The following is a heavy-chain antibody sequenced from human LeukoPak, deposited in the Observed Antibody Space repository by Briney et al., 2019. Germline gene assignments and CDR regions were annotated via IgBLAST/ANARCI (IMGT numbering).Heavy chain of an antibody. D-gene: IGHD2-15*01. V-gene: IGHV3-21*01. Sequence: GGSLRLSCAASGFTFSSYSMTWVRQAPGKGLEWVSSISSSSSYIYYADSVKGRFTISRGNAKNSLYLQMNSLRAEDTAVYYCARVPLRDYYYGMDVWGQGTTVTVSS. CDR1: GFTFSSYS. J-gene: IGHJ6*02. CDR2: ISSSSSYI. CDR3: ARVPLRDYYYGMDV.